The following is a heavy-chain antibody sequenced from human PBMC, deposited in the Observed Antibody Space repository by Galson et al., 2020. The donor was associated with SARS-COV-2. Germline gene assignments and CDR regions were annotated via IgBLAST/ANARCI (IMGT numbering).Heavy chain of an antibody. CDR3: AKGGYYDSSGCEPPDY. D-gene: IGHD3-22*01. J-gene: IGHJ4*02. Sequence: GGSLRLSCAASGFTFSSYGMHWVRQAPGKGLEWVAVISYDGSTKYYADSVKGRFTISRDNSKNTLYLQMNSLRAEDTAVYYCAKGGYYDSSGCEPPDYWGQGTLVTVSS. CDR1: GFTFSSYG. V-gene: IGHV3-30*18. CDR2: ISYDGSTK.